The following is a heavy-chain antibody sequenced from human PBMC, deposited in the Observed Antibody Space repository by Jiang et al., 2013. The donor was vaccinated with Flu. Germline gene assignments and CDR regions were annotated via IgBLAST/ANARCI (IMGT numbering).Heavy chain of an antibody. V-gene: IGHV5-51*03. J-gene: IGHJ6*02. CDR2: IYPGDSDT. CDR3: ARLGDIVATIDWRTTGGGYGMDV. Sequence: GAEVKKPGESLKISCKGSGYSFTSYWIGWVRQMPGKGLEWMGIIYPGDSDTRYSPSFQGQVTISADKSISTAYLQWSSLKASDTAMYYCARLGDIVATIDWRTTGGGYGMDVVGPRDHGHRLL. CDR1: GYSFTSYW. D-gene: IGHD5-12*01.